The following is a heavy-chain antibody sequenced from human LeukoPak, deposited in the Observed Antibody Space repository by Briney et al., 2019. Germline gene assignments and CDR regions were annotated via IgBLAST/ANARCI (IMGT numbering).Heavy chain of an antibody. V-gene: IGHV3-74*01. Sequence: GGSPRLSCAASGFTFSNYWMFWVRQVPGKGLVWVSRVNSDGDSTTYADSVKGRFTISRDNAQNTLYLEMNSLRAEDTAVYYCARGGFQHALDIWGQGTMVTVSS. D-gene: IGHD2-15*01. CDR1: GFTFSNYW. CDR3: ARGGFQHALDI. CDR2: VNSDGDST. J-gene: IGHJ3*02.